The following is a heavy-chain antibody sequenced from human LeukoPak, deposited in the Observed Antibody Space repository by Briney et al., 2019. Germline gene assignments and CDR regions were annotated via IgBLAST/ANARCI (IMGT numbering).Heavy chain of an antibody. CDR3: ARYREGLLWFGELLWGFDY. J-gene: IGHJ4*02. CDR2: ISWNSGSI. D-gene: IGHD3-10*01. CDR1: GFTFDDYA. V-gene: IGHV3-9*01. Sequence: GGSLRLSCAASGFTFDDYAMHWVRQAPGKGLEWVSGISWNSGSIGYADSVKGRFTISRDNAKNSLYLQMDSLRAEDTAVYYCARYREGLLWFGELLWGFDYWGQGTLVTVSS.